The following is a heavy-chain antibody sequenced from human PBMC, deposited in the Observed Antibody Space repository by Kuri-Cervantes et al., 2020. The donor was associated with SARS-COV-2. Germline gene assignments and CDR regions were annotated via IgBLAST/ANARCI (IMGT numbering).Heavy chain of an antibody. Sequence: PVKVSCKASGYTFTSSGISWVRQAPGQPLEWMGWITPFNGNTNYAQRFQDRVTITRDRSMSTAYMELSSLRSDDTAMYYCARSGPGAISREDGACDIWGQGTMITVSS. CDR3: ARSGPGAISREDGACDI. D-gene: IGHD5-24*01. CDR2: ITPFNGNT. J-gene: IGHJ3*02. V-gene: IGHV1-45*01. CDR1: GYTFTSSG.